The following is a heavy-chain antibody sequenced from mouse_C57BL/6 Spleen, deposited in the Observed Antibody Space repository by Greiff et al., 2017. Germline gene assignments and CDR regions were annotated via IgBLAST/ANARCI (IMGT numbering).Heavy chain of an antibody. CDR1: GYTFTSFW. V-gene: IGHV1-55*01. Sequence: VQLQQPGAELVKPGASVKMSCKASGYTFTSFWITWVMQRPGPGLEWIGDIYPGSGSTNYNEQFKSKATLTVDTSSSTAYMQLSSLTSEDSAVYYCARKSPWFAYWGQGTLVTVSA. CDR3: ARKSPWFAY. CDR2: IYPGSGST. J-gene: IGHJ3*01.